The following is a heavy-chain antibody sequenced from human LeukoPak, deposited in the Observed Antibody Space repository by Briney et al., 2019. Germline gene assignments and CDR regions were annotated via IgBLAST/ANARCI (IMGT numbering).Heavy chain of an antibody. D-gene: IGHD6-19*01. CDR2: IYWNDDN. CDR1: GGSISDSSYY. CDR3: AHGSGWLYDY. J-gene: IGHJ4*02. Sequence: TLSLTCTVSGGSISDSSYYWGWIRQPPGKGLEWLALIYWNDDNRYSPSLKSRLTITKDTSKNQVVLTMTNMDPVDTARYYCAHGSGWLYDYWGQGTLVTVSS. V-gene: IGHV2-5*01.